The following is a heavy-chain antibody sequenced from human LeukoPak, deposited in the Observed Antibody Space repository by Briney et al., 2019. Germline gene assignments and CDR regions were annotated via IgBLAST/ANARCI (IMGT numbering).Heavy chain of an antibody. CDR3: ARQDPSVRGSYYFDY. J-gene: IGHJ4*02. V-gene: IGHV3-23*01. CDR1: GFTFSTYP. Sequence: GGSLRLSCAASGFTFSTYPMNWVRQAPGKGLEWVSTISGSGGSTYYADSVKGRFTISRDNSKNTLYLQMNSLRAEDTAVYYCARQDPSVRGSYYFDYWGQGTLVTVSS. CDR2: ISGSGGST. D-gene: IGHD2-2*01.